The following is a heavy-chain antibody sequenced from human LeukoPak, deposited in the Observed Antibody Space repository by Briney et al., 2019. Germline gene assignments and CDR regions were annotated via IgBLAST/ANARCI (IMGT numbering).Heavy chain of an antibody. Sequence: GASVKVSCKASGGTFSSYAISWVRQAPGQGLEWMGGIIPIFGTAFYAQKFQGRVTITADKSTSTAYMELSSLRSEDTAVYYCARDLHAVAGYYYGMDVWGKGTTVTVSS. J-gene: IGHJ6*04. CDR1: GGTFSSYA. CDR2: IIPIFGTA. CDR3: ARDLHAVAGYYYGMDV. V-gene: IGHV1-69*06. D-gene: IGHD6-19*01.